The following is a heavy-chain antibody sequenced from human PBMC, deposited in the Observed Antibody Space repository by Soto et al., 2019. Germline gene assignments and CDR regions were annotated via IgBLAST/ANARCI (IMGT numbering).Heavy chain of an antibody. V-gene: IGHV4-31*03. D-gene: IGHD2-2*01. CDR3: ATCSSTIDTPLVYYCMDF. CDR2: IYYSGST. J-gene: IGHJ6*02. Sequence: PSETLSLTCTVSGGSLSSGGYYWSWIRQHPGKGLEWIGYIYYSGSTYYNPSLKSRVTISVDTSKNQFSLKLSSVTAADTAVYYCATCSSTIDTPLVYYCMDFRCQGTTGTVFS. CDR1: GGSLSSGGYY.